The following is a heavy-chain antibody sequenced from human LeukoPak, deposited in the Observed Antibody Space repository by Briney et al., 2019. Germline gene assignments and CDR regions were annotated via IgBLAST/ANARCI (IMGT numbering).Heavy chain of an antibody. J-gene: IGHJ5*02. D-gene: IGHD5-18*01. CDR1: GYSFTSYW. Sequence: GESLKISCKGSGYSFTSYWISWVRQMPGKGLEWMGRIDPSDSYTNYSPSFQGHVTISADKSISTAYLQWSSLKASATAMYYCASDTSGYSYGFAWFDPWGQGTLVTVSS. CDR2: IDPSDSYT. CDR3: ASDTSGYSYGFAWFDP. V-gene: IGHV5-10-1*01.